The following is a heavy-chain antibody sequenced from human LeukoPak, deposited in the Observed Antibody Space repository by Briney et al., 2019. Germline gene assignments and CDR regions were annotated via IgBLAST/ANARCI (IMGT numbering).Heavy chain of an antibody. D-gene: IGHD2-2*01. Sequence: PGGSLRLACAASGFTLRTYAANWVRQAPGNGLEWVASTSGSGDNTYYANSVKGRFTISRDNSKNTLYLQMSSLRAEDTAIYYCAKPTCSSITCFRFDSWGQGTLVTVSS. J-gene: IGHJ5*01. V-gene: IGHV3-23*01. CDR1: GFTLRTYA. CDR2: TSGSGDNT. CDR3: AKPTCSSITCFRFDS.